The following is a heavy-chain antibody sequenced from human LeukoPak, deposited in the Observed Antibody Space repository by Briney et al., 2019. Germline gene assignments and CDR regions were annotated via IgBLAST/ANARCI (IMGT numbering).Heavy chain of an antibody. CDR1: GGSISSGDYY. CDR3: ARDPGPREYCSGGSCYSERYYFDY. V-gene: IGHV4-30-4*01. CDR2: IDYSGST. Sequence: SETLSLTCTVSGGSISSGDYYWGWIRQPPGKGLEWIGYIDYSGSTYYNPSLKCRVTISVDTSKNQFSLKLSSVTAADTAVYYCARDPGPREYCSGGSCYSERYYFDYWGQGTLVTVSS. D-gene: IGHD2-15*01. J-gene: IGHJ4*02.